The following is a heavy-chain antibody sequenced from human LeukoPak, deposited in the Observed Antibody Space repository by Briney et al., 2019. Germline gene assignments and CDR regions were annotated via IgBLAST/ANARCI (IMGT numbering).Heavy chain of an antibody. CDR2: ISSSGSTI. D-gene: IGHD6-19*01. V-gene: IGHV3-48*03. Sequence: GGSLRLSCAASGFTFSSYEMNWVRQAPGKGLEWVSYISSSGSTIYYADSVKGRFTISRDNAKNSLYLQMNSLRAEDTAVYYCASVGYGSGWIFDYWGQGTLVTVSS. CDR1: GFTFSSYE. CDR3: ASVGYGSGWIFDY. J-gene: IGHJ4*02.